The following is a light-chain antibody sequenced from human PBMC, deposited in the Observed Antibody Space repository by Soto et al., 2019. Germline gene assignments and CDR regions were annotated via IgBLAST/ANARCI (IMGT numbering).Light chain of an antibody. J-gene: IGLJ3*02. CDR1: SSDVGGYNY. V-gene: IGLV2-14*03. CDR3: SSYTTSGALV. CDR2: DVR. Sequence: QSVVTQPASVSGSPGQSITISCTGTSSDVGGYNYVSWYQQHPDKAPKLLIFDVRSRPSGISNRFSGSKSGNTASLTISGLQAADGAEYYCSSYTTSGALVFGGGTKVTVL.